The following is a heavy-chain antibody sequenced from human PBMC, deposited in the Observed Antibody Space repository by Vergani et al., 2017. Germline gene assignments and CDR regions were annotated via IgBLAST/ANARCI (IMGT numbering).Heavy chain of an antibody. CDR1: GFTFSNFG. Sequence: QVQLVESAGGVVQPGGSLRLSCAASGFTFSNFGMHWIRQAPGKGLEWLAYIGKDGIKTRYRDAVKGRFTGSRDNSKYILYLQMDSLRSEDTALYYCAKYLRDSTDGLPDSWGPGTLVIFSS. V-gene: IGHV3-30*02. CDR3: AKYLRDSTDGLPDS. CDR2: IGKDGIKT. D-gene: IGHD2-21*02. J-gene: IGHJ4*02.